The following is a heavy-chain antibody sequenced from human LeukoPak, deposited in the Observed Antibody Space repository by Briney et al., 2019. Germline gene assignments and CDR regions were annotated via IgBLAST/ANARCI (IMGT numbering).Heavy chain of an antibody. V-gene: IGHV4-59*08. J-gene: IGHJ5*02. CDR3: ARLRGFTGYSSSWSVGWFDP. CDR1: GGSISSYY. CDR2: IYYSGST. Sequence: SETLSLTCTVSGGSISSYYWSWIRQPPGKGLEWIGYIYYSGSTNYNPPLKSRITISVDTSKNQFSLKLSSVTAADTAVYYCARLRGFTGYSSSWSVGWFDPWGQGTLVTVSS. D-gene: IGHD6-13*01.